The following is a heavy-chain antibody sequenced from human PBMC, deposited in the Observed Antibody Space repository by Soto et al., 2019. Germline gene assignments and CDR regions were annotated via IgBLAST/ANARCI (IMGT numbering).Heavy chain of an antibody. J-gene: IGHJ6*02. CDR3: TTERSWSGYYDYYYYGMDV. Sequence: GGSLRLSCAASGFTFSNAWMNWVRQAPGKGLEWVGRIKSKTDGGTTDYAAPVKGRFTISRDDSKNTLYLQMNSLKTEDTAVYYCTTERSWSGYYDYYYYGMDVWGQGTTVPSP. D-gene: IGHD3-3*01. V-gene: IGHV3-15*07. CDR1: GFTFSNAW. CDR2: IKSKTDGGTT.